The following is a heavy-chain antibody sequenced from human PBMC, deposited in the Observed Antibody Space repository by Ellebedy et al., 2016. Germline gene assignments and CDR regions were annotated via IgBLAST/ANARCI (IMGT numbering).Heavy chain of an antibody. J-gene: IGHJ6*03. V-gene: IGHV1-8*01. CDR3: ARLGGSRLFYYYMDV. CDR1: GYTFTSYD. Sequence: ASVKVSXKASGYTFTSYDINWVRQATGQGLEWMGWMNPNSGNTGYAQKFQGRVTITADESTSTAYMELSSLRSEDTAVYYCARLGGSRLFYYYMDVWGKGTTVTVSS. CDR2: MNPNSGNT. D-gene: IGHD1-26*01.